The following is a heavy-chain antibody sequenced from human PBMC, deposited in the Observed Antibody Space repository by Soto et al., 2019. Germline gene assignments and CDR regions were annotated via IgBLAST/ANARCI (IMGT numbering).Heavy chain of an antibody. D-gene: IGHD2-15*01. CDR2: IYYSGST. V-gene: IGHV4-59*01. Sequence: SETLSLTCTVSGGSISSYYWSWIRQPPGKGLEWIGYIYYSGSTNYNPSLKSRVTISVDTSKNQFSLKLSSVTAADTAVYYCARDGGYCSGGSCHTNYYYYYMDVWGKGTTVTVSS. J-gene: IGHJ6*03. CDR3: ARDGGYCSGGSCHTNYYYYYMDV. CDR1: GGSISSYY.